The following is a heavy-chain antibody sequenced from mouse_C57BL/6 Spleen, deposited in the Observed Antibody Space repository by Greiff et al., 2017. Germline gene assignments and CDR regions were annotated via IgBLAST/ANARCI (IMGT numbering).Heavy chain of an antibody. D-gene: IGHD2-4*01. V-gene: IGHV2-2*01. CDR3: AGYDYDYWYFDV. Sequence: VKLVESGPGLVQPSQSLSITCTVSGFSLTSYGVHWVRQSPGKGLEWLGVIWSGGSTDYNAAFISRLSISKDNSKSQVFFKMNSLQADDTAIYYCAGYDYDYWYFDVWGTGTTVTVSS. CDR1: GFSLTSYG. J-gene: IGHJ1*03. CDR2: IWSGGST.